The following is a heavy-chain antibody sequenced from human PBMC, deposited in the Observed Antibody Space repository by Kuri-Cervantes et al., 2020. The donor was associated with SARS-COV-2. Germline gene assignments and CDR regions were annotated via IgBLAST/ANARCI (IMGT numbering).Heavy chain of an antibody. J-gene: IGHJ6*02. CDR3: ARAEDIVVVVAATWYYYGMDV. V-gene: IGHV1-69*13. Sequence: SVKVSCKTSGYTFINHGISWVRQAPGQGLEWMGGIIPIFGTANYAQKFQGRVTITADESTSTAYMELSSLRSEDTAVYYCARAEDIVVVVAATWYYYGMDVWGQGTTVTVSS. CDR1: GYTFINHG. CDR2: IIPIFGTA. D-gene: IGHD2-15*01.